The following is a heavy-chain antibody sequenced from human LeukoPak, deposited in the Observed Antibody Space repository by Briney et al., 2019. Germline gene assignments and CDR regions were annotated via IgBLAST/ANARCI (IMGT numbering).Heavy chain of an antibody. CDR1: GGSISSYY. J-gene: IGHJ5*02. CDR2: IYYSGST. Sequence: SETLSLTCTVSGGSISSYYWSWIRQPPGKGLEWIGYIYYSGSTNYNPSLKSRVTISVDTSKNQFSLKLSPVTAADTAVYYCARIYSSSDWFDPWGQGTLVTVSS. CDR3: ARIYSSSDWFDP. V-gene: IGHV4-59*01. D-gene: IGHD6-6*01.